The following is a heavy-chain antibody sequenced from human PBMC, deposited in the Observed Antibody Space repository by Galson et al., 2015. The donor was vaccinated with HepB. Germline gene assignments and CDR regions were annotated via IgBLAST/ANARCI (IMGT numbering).Heavy chain of an antibody. V-gene: IGHV3-33*01. CDR2: IWYDGSNK. Sequence: SLRLSCAASGFTFSSYGMHWVRQAPGKGLEWVAVIWYDGSNKYYADSVKGRFTISRDNSKNTLYLQMNSLRAEDTAVYYCAREEGYCSGGSCYDYGAFDIWGQGTMVAVSS. J-gene: IGHJ3*02. CDR1: GFTFSSYG. CDR3: AREEGYCSGGSCYDYGAFDI. D-gene: IGHD2-15*01.